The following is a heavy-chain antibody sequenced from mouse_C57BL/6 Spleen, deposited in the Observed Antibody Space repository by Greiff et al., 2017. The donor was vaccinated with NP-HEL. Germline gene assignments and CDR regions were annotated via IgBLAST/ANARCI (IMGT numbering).Heavy chain of an antibody. CDR1: GFSFNTYA. J-gene: IGHJ3*01. V-gene: IGHV10-1*01. CDR3: VRQDYYLRDAWFAY. CDR2: IRSKSNNYAT. D-gene: IGHD5-5*01. Sequence: EVKLEESGGGLVQPKGSLKLSCAASGFSFNTYAMNWVRQAPGKGLEWVARIRSKSNNYATYYADSVKDRFTISRDDSESMLYLQMNNLKTEDTAMYYCVRQDYYLRDAWFAYWGQGLWSLSLQ.